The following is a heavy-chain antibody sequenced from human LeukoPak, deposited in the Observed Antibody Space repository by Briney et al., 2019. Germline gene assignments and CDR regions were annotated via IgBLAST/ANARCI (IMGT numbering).Heavy chain of an antibody. D-gene: IGHD4-11*01. V-gene: IGHV4-61*02. CDR3: ARDTDYSDYVIDF. J-gene: IGHJ4*02. CDR2: IYTSGST. Sequence: NPSQTLSLTCTVSGGSISSGSEYWSWVRQPGGKGLEWIGRIYTSGSTNSTPSLKSLVTISVDTSKTQFSLKLSSVTAADTAVYYCARDTDYSDYVIDFCGQGPLVTVSS. CDR1: GGSISSGSEY.